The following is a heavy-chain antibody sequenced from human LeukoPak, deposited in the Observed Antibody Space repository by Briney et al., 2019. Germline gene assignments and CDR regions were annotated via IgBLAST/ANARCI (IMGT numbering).Heavy chain of an antibody. V-gene: IGHV4-59*11. CDR3: AREIAAAGTNWFDP. CDR2: IYYSGST. J-gene: IGHJ5*02. D-gene: IGHD6-13*01. Sequence: SETLSLTCTVSGGSISSHYWSWIRQPPGKGLEWIGYIYYSGSTNYNPSLKSRVTISVDTSKNQFSLKLSSATAADTAVYYCAREIAAAGTNWFDPWGQGTLVTVSS. CDR1: GGSISSHY.